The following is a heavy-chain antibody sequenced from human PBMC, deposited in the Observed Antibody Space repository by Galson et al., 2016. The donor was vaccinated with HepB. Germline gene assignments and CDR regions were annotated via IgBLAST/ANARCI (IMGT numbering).Heavy chain of an antibody. CDR2: IDSRTPTT. CDR3: TVRMSQHIDY. CDR1: GFTFSSYT. V-gene: IGHV3-23*01. Sequence: SLRLSCAASGFTFSSYTMNWVRQAPGKGLEWVATIDSRTPTTHYADSVRGRFTISRDNSKDTVYLQMITLTAEDTAVYYCTVRMSQHIDYWGQGTLVTVSS. D-gene: IGHD3-10*01. J-gene: IGHJ4*02.